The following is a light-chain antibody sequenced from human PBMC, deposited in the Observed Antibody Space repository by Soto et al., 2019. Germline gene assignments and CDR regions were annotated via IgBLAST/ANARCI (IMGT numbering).Light chain of an antibody. V-gene: IGKV1-5*03. J-gene: IGKJ1*01. Sequence: DIQMTQSPSTLSASVGDRVTITCRASQSIRSWLAWYQQKPGKAPNLLIYKASNLESGVPSRFSGSGSGTEFTLTISSLQPDDFATYYCQQYNPYSWTFGQGTQVEIK. CDR3: QQYNPYSWT. CDR2: KAS. CDR1: QSIRSW.